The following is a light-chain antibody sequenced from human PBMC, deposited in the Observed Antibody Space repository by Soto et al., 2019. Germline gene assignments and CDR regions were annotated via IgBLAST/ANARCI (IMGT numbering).Light chain of an antibody. J-gene: IGKJ2*01. V-gene: IGKV1-39*01. CDR2: AAS. CDR1: QSIGTS. CDR3: QQSYSTLYT. Sequence: DIQMTQSPSSLSASVGDRVTITCRASQSIGTSLSWHQQKSGRAPKLLIHAASSLPSGVPSRFSGSGSGTDFTLTISSLQPEDVAVYYCQQSYSTLYTFGQGTNLEIK.